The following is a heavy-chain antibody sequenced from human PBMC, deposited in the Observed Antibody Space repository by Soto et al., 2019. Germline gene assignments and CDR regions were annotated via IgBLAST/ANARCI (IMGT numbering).Heavy chain of an antibody. CDR3: ARDARGTRGFDEMDI. D-gene: IGHD3-9*01. J-gene: IGHJ6*02. V-gene: IGHV1-2*02. CDR2: INPNSGDT. Sequence: ASVKVSCKASGYTFTGYHIHWVRQAPGRGLEWMGWINPNSGDTEYAQNFQGRVTMTRDTSFNLVYMEMSGLMSDDTAVYYCARDARGTRGFDEMDIWGQGTTVTVSS. CDR1: GYTFTGYH.